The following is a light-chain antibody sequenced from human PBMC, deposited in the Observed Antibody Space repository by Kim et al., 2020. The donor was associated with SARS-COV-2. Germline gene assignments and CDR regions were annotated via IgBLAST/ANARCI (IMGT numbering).Light chain of an antibody. J-gene: IGKJ2*01. CDR1: QSISSW. Sequence: DIQMTQSPSTLSAFVGDRVTITCRASQSISSWLAWYQQKPGKAPKLLIYKAATLETGVPSRFSGSASGTEFTLTISSLQPDDFATYDCQQYHRFSPDAFGQGPKLEI. CDR2: KAA. V-gene: IGKV1-5*03. CDR3: QQYHRFSPDA.